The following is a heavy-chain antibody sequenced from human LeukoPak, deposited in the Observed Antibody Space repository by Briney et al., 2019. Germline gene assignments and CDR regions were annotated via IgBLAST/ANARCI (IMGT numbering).Heavy chain of an antibody. D-gene: IGHD2-15*01. CDR2: INPNSGGT. CDR1: GYTFTGYY. V-gene: IGHV1-2*02. CDR3: ARDHQRYCSGGSCYSDNWFDP. Sequence: GAPVKVSCKASGYTFTGYYMHWVRQAPGQGLEWMGWINPNSGGTNYAQKFQGRVTMTRDTSISTAYMELSRLRSDDTAVYYCARDHQRYCSGGSCYSDNWFDPWGQGTLVTVSS. J-gene: IGHJ5*02.